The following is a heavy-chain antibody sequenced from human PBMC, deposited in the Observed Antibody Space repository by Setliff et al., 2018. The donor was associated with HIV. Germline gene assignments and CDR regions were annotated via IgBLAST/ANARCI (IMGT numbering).Heavy chain of an antibody. V-gene: IGHV1-46*01. CDR2: INPSGGST. J-gene: IGHJ3*02. Sequence: GASVKVSCKASGFTFTTYYMHWVRQAPGQGLEWMGIINPSGGSTTYAQKFQGRVTMTRDASTSTVYMELSSLRSEDTAVYFCTRAFPPMIPAAFDIWGLGTLVTVSS. CDR1: GFTFTTYY. D-gene: IGHD3-22*01. CDR3: TRAFPPMIPAAFDI.